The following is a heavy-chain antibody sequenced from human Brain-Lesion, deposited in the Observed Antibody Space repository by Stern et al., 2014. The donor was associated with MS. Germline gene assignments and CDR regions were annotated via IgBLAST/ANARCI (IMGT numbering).Heavy chain of an antibody. CDR1: GGSVSSTSYA. CDR3: AGEEDIRYCSGGSCTGNWFDP. Sequence: QLQLQESGPGLVKPSETLSLTCTVAGGSVSSTSYAWAWIRQPPGKGLEWIGTIYYSGNTYYSPSLKSPPPISLDTSKNQFSLQLRSVTAADTAVYYCAGEEDIRYCSGGSCTGNWFDPWGQGTLVTVFS. D-gene: IGHD2-15*01. V-gene: IGHV4-39*01. J-gene: IGHJ5*02. CDR2: IYYSGNT.